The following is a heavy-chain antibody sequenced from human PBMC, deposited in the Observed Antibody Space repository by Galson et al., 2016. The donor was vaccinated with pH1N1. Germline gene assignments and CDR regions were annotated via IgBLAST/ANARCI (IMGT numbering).Heavy chain of an antibody. J-gene: IGHJ5*02. CDR2: ISGYNGNT. CDR1: GYMFTSYG. Sequence: SVKVSCKASGYMFTSYGITWVRQAPGQGLEWMGLISGYNGNTNYAQKFRGRLTMTTDTSTTIAYMELRSLRSDDTDFYYCARLSGSRWLDPWGQGTLVTVSS. V-gene: IGHV1-18*01. CDR3: ARLSGSRWLDP. D-gene: IGHD3-10*01.